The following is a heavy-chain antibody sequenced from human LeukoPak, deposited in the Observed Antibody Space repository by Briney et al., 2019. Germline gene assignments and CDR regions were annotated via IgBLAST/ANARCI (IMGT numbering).Heavy chain of an antibody. CDR1: GGSFSGYY. J-gene: IGHJ5*02. CDR3: ARGRWLAYFDP. D-gene: IGHD6-19*01. Sequence: SETLSPTCAVYGGSFSGYYWSWIRQPPGKGLEWIGEINHSGSTNYNPSLKSRVTISVDTSKNQFSLKLSSVTAADTAVYYCARGRWLAYFDPWGQGTLVTVSS. V-gene: IGHV4-34*01. CDR2: INHSGST.